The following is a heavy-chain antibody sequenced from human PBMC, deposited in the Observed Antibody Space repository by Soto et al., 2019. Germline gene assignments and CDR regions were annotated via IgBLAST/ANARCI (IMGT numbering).Heavy chain of an antibody. CDR1: GFTFDTYG. D-gene: IGHD1-1*01. CDR3: ARVTPGNNLYYFSGLDF. CDR2: ISYEGSNT. Sequence: QVQLVESGGGVVQPGRSLRLSCAASGFTFDTYGIHWVRQAPGKGLQWVALISYEGSNTYYADSVKGRFTISRDNSKNALYLQMNTLRPEDTGVYYCARVTPGNNLYYFSGLDFWGQGTSGTVSS. V-gene: IGHV3-30*19. J-gene: IGHJ6*02.